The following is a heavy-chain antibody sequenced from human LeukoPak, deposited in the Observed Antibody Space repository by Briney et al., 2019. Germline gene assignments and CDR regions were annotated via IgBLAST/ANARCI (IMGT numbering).Heavy chain of an antibody. D-gene: IGHD3-3*01. V-gene: IGHV1-8*02. Sequence: ASVKVSCKASGYTFTGYYMHWVRQAPGQGLEWMGWTNPNSGNTGYAQKFQGRVTMTRNTSISTAYMELSSLRSEDTAVYYCARADYDFWSGYYLPSLSHYYYYGMDVWGQGTTVTVSS. J-gene: IGHJ6*02. CDR1: GYTFTGYY. CDR2: TNPNSGNT. CDR3: ARADYDFWSGYYLPSLSHYYYYGMDV.